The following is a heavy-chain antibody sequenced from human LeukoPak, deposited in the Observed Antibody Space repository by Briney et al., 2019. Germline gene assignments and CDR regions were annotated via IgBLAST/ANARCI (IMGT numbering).Heavy chain of an antibody. CDR1: GYTFTGYY. V-gene: IGHV1-2*02. D-gene: IGHD1-1*01. Sequence: ASVKVSCKASGYTFTGYYMHWVRQAPGQGLEWMGWINPNSGGTNYAQKLQGRVTMTTDTSTSTAYMELRGLRSDDTAVYYCAREGLERGYYFDYWGQGTLVTVSS. CDR2: INPNSGGT. J-gene: IGHJ4*02. CDR3: AREGLERGYYFDY.